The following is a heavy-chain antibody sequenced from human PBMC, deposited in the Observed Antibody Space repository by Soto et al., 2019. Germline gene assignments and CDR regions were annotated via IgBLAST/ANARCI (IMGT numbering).Heavy chain of an antibody. CDR2: IYYSGST. CDR1: GGSISSGGYY. D-gene: IGHD3-10*01. CDR3: ARGGAMVRGIDYYYYGMDV. V-gene: IGHV4-31*03. J-gene: IGHJ6*02. Sequence: QVQLQESGPGLVKPSQTLSLTCTVSGGSISSGGYYWSWIRQHPGKGLEWIGYIYYSGSTYYNPSLKSRVTISVDTSKNQFSLKLSYVTAADTAVYYCARGGAMVRGIDYYYYGMDVWGQGTTVTVSS.